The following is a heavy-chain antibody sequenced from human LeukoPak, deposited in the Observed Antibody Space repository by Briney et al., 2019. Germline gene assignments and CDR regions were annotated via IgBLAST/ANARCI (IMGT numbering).Heavy chain of an antibody. D-gene: IGHD5-12*01. J-gene: IGHJ4*02. CDR1: GYTFTDYY. Sequence: ATVKVSCKTSGYTFTDYYLHWVRQAPGQGLEWVGWIHPNTGATHYAQKFQGRLTMTRDTSISTVYMELTRLRSDDTAVYYCARDMGRYSGYDYDYWGQGTLVTASS. CDR2: IHPNTGAT. V-gene: IGHV1-2*02. CDR3: ARDMGRYSGYDYDY.